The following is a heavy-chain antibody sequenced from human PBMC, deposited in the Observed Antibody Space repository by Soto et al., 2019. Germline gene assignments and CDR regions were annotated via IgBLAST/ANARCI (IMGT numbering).Heavy chain of an antibody. CDR2: ISAYNANA. J-gene: IGHJ4*02. Sequence: QIQLLQSGAEVKKPGASVKVTCKASGYTFRNFGISWVRQAPGQGLEWMGWISAYNANANYAQKLQGRLTMTADTSTSTAYTVVRSLRSYYTDVYYCARENSYFDFWGQGTLVTVSS. V-gene: IGHV1-18*01. CDR1: GYTFRNFG. D-gene: IGHD1-26*01. CDR3: ARENSYFDF.